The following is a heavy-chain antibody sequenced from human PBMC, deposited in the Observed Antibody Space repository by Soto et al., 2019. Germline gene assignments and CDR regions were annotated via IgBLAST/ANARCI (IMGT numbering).Heavy chain of an antibody. V-gene: IGHV1-18*01. CDR2: ISAYNGNT. CDR3: ARVGEGVGDYAYYFDY. D-gene: IGHD4-17*01. Sequence: ASVKVSCKASGYTFTSYGISWVRQAPGQGLEWMGWISAYNGNTNYAQKLQGRVTMTTDTSTSTAYMELRSLRSDDTAVYYCARVGEGVGDYAYYFDYWGQGTLVTVSS. CDR1: GYTFTSYG. J-gene: IGHJ4*02.